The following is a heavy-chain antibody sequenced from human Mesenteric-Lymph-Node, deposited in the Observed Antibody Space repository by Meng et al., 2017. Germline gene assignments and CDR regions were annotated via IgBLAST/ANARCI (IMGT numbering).Heavy chain of an antibody. D-gene: IGHD3-22*01. J-gene: IGHJ2*01. CDR1: CGSISSGDYY. CDR3: ARGYYDSSGYGYWYFDL. V-gene: IGHV4-30-4*01. Sequence: VQLARSGPGLLKPSQTLSLTCTVSCGSISSGDYYWSWIRQPPGKGLEWIGYIYYSGSTYYNPSLKSRVTISVDTSKNQFSLKLSSVTAADTAVYYCARGYYDSSGYGYWYFDLWGRGTLVTVSS. CDR2: IYYSGST.